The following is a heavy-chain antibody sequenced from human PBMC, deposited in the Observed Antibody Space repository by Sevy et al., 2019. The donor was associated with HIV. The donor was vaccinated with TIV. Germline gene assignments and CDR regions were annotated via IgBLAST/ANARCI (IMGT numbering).Heavy chain of an antibody. Sequence: SQTLSLTCSVTGDSMKSYYWNWIRQPPGKGLEWIGCIYYSGSTNYNPSLKSRVTMSLDTSNNQYSLKLNSVTAADTAVYYCARVPGKCDDFSRGFFDQWGQGTLVTVSS. J-gene: IGHJ4*02. D-gene: IGHD3-3*01. CDR2: IYYSGST. CDR3: ARVPGKCDDFSRGFFDQ. CDR1: GDSMKSYY. V-gene: IGHV4-59*01.